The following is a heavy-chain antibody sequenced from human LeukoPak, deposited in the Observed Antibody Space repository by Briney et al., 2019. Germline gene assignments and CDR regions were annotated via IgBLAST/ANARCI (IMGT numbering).Heavy chain of an antibody. CDR3: ATLAAAGTNY. Sequence: GGSLRLSCAASGFTFSRYWMHWVRQAPGKGLVWVSRADYDGSDTSYADSVRGRFTISRDNAKNTLYLQMNSQSAEDTAVYYCATLAAAGTNYWGQGTLVTVSS. D-gene: IGHD6-13*01. V-gene: IGHV3-74*01. J-gene: IGHJ4*02. CDR2: ADYDGSDT. CDR1: GFTFSRYW.